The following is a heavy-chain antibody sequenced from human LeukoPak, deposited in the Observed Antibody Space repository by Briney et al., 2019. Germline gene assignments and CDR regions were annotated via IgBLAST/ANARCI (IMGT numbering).Heavy chain of an antibody. J-gene: IGHJ5*01. CDR1: GGSFSDKY. D-gene: IGHD1-14*01. CDR3: AGDHYRALKA. V-gene: IGHV4-34*01. CDR2: ISPSGST. Sequence: PSETLSLTCAVYGGSFSDKYWSWIRQSPGKGLEWIGEISPSGSTNYNASLKSRVTISVDTSNNQFSLKLSSVTAADTAVYYCAGDHYRALKAWAHVILVTVS.